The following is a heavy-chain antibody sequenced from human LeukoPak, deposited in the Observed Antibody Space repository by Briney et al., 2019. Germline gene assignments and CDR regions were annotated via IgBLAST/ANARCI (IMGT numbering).Heavy chain of an antibody. CDR1: GGSISSCY. Sequence: PSETLSLTCTVSGGSISSCYWSWIRQPPGKGLEWIGYIYYSGSTNYNPSLKSRVTISVDTSKNQFSLKLSSVTAADTAVYYCARDQGYCSGGSCYSDDAFDIWGQGTMVTVSS. CDR3: ARDQGYCSGGSCYSDDAFDI. J-gene: IGHJ3*02. V-gene: IGHV4-59*01. CDR2: IYYSGST. D-gene: IGHD2-15*01.